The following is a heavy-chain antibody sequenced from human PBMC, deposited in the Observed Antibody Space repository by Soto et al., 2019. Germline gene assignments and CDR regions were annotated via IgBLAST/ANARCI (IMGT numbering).Heavy chain of an antibody. Sequence: QVQLVQSGAEVKKPGASVKVSCKASGYTFTDYFIHWVRQAPGQGFEWMGWINPKSRDTNYAQKFQGRVTMTRDTSNSTAYMELRGLTSDDTAVYYCARVTLKAGNWFDPWGQGTLVTVSS. CDR3: ARVTLKAGNWFDP. V-gene: IGHV1-2*02. J-gene: IGHJ5*02. CDR2: INPKSRDT. CDR1: GYTFTDYF.